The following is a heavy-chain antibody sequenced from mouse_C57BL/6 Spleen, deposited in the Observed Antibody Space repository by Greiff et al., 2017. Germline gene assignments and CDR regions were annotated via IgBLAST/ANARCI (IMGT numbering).Heavy chain of an antibody. CDR3: ARHGQDIYSDAMDY. Sequence: VMLVESGPGLVAPSQSLSITCTVSGFSLTSYGVHWVRQPPGKGLEWLVVIWSDGSTTYNSALKSRLSISKDNSKSQVFLKMNSLQTDDTAMYYCARHGQDIYSDAMDYWGQGTSVTVSS. J-gene: IGHJ4*01. D-gene: IGHD1-3*01. V-gene: IGHV2-6-1*01. CDR2: IWSDGST. CDR1: GFSLTSYG.